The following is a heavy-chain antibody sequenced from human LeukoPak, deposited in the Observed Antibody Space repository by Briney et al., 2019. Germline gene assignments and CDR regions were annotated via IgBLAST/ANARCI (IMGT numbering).Heavy chain of an antibody. CDR1: GFTFSDHY. Sequence: PGGSLRLSCAASGFTFSDHYMDWVRQAPGKGLEWVGRTRNKANSYTTEYAASVKGRFTISRDDSKNSLYLQMNSLKTEDTAVYYCARESSGGNFQGNFDYWGQGTLVTVSS. CDR2: TRNKANSYTT. V-gene: IGHV3-72*01. J-gene: IGHJ4*02. CDR3: ARESSGGNFQGNFDY. D-gene: IGHD4-23*01.